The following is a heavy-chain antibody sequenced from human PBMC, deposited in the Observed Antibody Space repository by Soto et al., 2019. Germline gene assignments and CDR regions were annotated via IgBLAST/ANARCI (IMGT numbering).Heavy chain of an antibody. CDR3: GRANSSGSPIDS. J-gene: IGHJ4*02. CDR2: MHHSGSS. V-gene: IGHV4-4*02. D-gene: IGHD6-19*01. CDR1: GGSVNSPNW. Sequence: QVQLQQSGPGLVEPSGTLSLTCAVSGGSVNSPNWWNWVRQPPETGLEWIGDMHHSGSSNYNPSLKTRLTLSVDKSNNELSMNLNSVTAADTAIYYCGRANSSGSPIDSWGQGILVTVSS.